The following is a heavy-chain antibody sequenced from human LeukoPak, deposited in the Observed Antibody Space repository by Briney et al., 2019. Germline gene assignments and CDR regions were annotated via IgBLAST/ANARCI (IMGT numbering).Heavy chain of an antibody. D-gene: IGHD5-18*01. CDR3: ASGGYSYGSAIDY. CDR1: GYTFTGYY. CDR2: ISAYNGNT. V-gene: IGHV1-18*04. Sequence: GASVKVSCKASGYTFTGYYMHWVRQAPGQGLEWMGWISAYNGNTNYAQKLQGRVTMTTDTSTSTAYMELRSLRSDDTAVYYCASGGYSYGSAIDYWGQGTLVTVSS. J-gene: IGHJ4*02.